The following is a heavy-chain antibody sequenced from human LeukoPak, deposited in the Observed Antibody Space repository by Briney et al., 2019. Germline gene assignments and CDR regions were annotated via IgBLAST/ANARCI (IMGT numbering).Heavy chain of an antibody. J-gene: IGHJ4*02. Sequence: SETLSLTCAVYGGSFSGYYWSWIRQPPGKGLEWIGEINHSGSTNYNPSLKSRGTISVQTSKNQFSLKLSSVTAADTAVYYCARTHEYYDFWSGYYNWPYYFDYWGQGTLVTVSS. CDR3: ARTHEYYDFWSGYYNWPYYFDY. D-gene: IGHD3-3*01. CDR2: INHSGST. CDR1: GGSFSGYY. V-gene: IGHV4-34*01.